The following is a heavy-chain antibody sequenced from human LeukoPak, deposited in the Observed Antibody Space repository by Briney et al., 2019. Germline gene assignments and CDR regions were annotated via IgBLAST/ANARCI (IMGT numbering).Heavy chain of an antibody. CDR2: ASGGGGST. Sequence: GGSLRLSCAASGFTFTSYAMSWVREGPGEGVEWVSAASGGGGSTFYADSVKGRVTISRDNSKNTLCLQMNSLRAEDTAIYYCAKDRDLTGDRKPGYFDCWGQGPLVTVSS. D-gene: IGHD7-27*01. CDR1: GFTFTSYA. CDR3: AKDRDLTGDRKPGYFDC. J-gene: IGHJ4*02. V-gene: IGHV3-23*01.